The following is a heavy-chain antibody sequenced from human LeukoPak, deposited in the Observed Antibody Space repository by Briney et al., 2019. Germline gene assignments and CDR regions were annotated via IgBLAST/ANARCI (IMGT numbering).Heavy chain of an antibody. J-gene: IGHJ6*03. Sequence: SVKVSCKASGGTFSSYAISWVRQAPGQGLEWMGGIIPIFGTANYAQKFQGRVTITADESTSTAYMELSGLRSEDTAAYYCARSLGYCSSTSCYYYMDVWGKGTTVTVSS. V-gene: IGHV1-69*01. CDR2: IIPIFGTA. CDR3: ARSLGYCSSTSCYYYMDV. CDR1: GGTFSSYA. D-gene: IGHD2-2*01.